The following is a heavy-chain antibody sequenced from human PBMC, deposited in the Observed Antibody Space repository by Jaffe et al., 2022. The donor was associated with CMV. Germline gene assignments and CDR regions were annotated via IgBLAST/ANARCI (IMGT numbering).Heavy chain of an antibody. CDR1: DFIFSDSA. CDR2: IRGKAHNYAA. CDR3: TFGVVTAPSALQDY. J-gene: IGHJ4*02. Sequence: EVQLVESGGGLVQPGGSLKLSCAASDFIFSDSAMHWVRQASGKGLEWVGRIRGKAHNYAATYAASVQGRFTISRDDSKNTAYLQMNSLKIEDTAVYYCTFGVVTAPSALQDYWGQGTPVTVSS. V-gene: IGHV3-73*02. D-gene: IGHD2-21*02.